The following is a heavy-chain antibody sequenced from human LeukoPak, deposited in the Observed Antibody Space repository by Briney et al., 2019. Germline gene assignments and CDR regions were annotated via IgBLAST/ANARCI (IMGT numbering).Heavy chain of an antibody. CDR2: INPNSGGT. J-gene: IGHJ4*02. CDR1: GYTFTGYY. D-gene: IGHD3-16*02. V-gene: IGHV1-2*02. CDR3: ARTFGGVIVIGMDY. Sequence: ASVKVSCKASGYTFTGYYMHWVRQAPGQGLEWMGWINPNSGGTNYAQKFQGRVTMTRDTSISTAYMELSRLRSDDTAVYYCARTFGGVIVIGMDYWGQGTLVTVSS.